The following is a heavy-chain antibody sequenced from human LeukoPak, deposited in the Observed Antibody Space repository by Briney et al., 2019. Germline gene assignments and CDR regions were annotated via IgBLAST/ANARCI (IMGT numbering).Heavy chain of an antibody. Sequence: SETLSLTCTVSDGSISSSSYYWGWIRQPPGKRLEWIGSIYYSGSTYYNPSLKSRVTISVDTSKNQFSLKLSSVTAADTAVYYCARDGWYYGSGSYYDDAFDIWGQGTMVTVSS. D-gene: IGHD3-10*01. CDR2: IYYSGST. V-gene: IGHV4-39*07. CDR3: ARDGWYYGSGSYYDDAFDI. J-gene: IGHJ3*02. CDR1: DGSISSSSYY.